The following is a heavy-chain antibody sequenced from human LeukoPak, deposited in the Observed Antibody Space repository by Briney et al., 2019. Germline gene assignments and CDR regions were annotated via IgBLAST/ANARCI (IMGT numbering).Heavy chain of an antibody. Sequence: PGGSLRLSCAASGFTFGRHAMNLVRQAPGKGLEWVSAIRFSGESTYYADSVKGRFTISRDNSKNTLYLQMDSLRAEDTAVYYCAKDVGTSGNYSPSDYWGQGTLVTVSS. J-gene: IGHJ4*02. D-gene: IGHD3-10*01. CDR1: GFTFGRHA. CDR3: AKDVGTSGNYSPSDY. V-gene: IGHV3-23*01. CDR2: IRFSGEST.